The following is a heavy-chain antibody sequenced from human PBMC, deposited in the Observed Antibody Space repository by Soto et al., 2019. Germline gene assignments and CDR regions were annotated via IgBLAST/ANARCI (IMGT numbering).Heavy chain of an antibody. D-gene: IGHD3-16*01. CDR1: GYSIISNYY. V-gene: IGHV4-38-2*01. CDR3: EGAPRPLSRSDLGGFFDY. CDR2: IYQSSST. J-gene: IGHJ4*02. Sequence: SETLSLTCAVSGYSIISNYYWGWIRQPPGKGLEWIGSIYQSSSTYHNPSLKSRVTLSLDSSKDQFSLKLSPVTAADTAVYYCEGAPRPLSRSDLGGFFDYWGQGALVTVSS.